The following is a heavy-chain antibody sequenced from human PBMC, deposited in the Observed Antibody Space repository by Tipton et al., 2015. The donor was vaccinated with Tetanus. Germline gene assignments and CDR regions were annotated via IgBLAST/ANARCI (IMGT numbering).Heavy chain of an antibody. CDR1: GYTFTHYG. V-gene: IGHV1-18*01. CDR3: AGGRGLGPHEYFEH. CDR2: ISPFNGNV. D-gene: IGHD3-16*01. Sequence: QLVQSGAKVKKPGASVKVSCKASGYTFTHYGVNWVRQAPGQGLEWMGWISPFNGNVNHAEKFKGRLTMTTDRSTATVYMDLRSLRSGDPGVYYCAGGRGLGPHEYFEHWGQGTLVTVSS. J-gene: IGHJ5*02.